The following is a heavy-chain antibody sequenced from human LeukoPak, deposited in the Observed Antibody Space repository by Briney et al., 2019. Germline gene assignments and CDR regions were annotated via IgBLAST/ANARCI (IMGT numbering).Heavy chain of an antibody. CDR1: GFTFSSYW. Sequence: GGSLRLSCAASGFTFSSYWMHWVRQAPGKGLVWVSRINSDGSSTSYADSVKGRFTISRDNAKNTLYLQMDNLRTEDTAVYYCSTDGTPKFEYWGQGTLVTVSS. D-gene: IGHD1-26*01. J-gene: IGHJ4*02. CDR3: STDGTPKFEY. CDR2: INSDGSST. V-gene: IGHV3-74*01.